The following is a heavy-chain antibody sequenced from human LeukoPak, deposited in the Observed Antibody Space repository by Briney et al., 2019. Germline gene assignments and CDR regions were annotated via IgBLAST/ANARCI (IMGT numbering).Heavy chain of an antibody. CDR2: LNPDGSEK. J-gene: IGHJ3*02. CDR3: VRDPMRGGFDI. Sequence: GGSLRLSCAASGFTFTKSWMTWVRRVPGKGLECVAILNPDGSEKYYVDSVRGRFTISRDNAKNSLYLQMSGLRLEDTAVYYCVRDPMRGGFDIWGQGTMVTVSS. V-gene: IGHV3-7*01. CDR1: GFTFTKSW.